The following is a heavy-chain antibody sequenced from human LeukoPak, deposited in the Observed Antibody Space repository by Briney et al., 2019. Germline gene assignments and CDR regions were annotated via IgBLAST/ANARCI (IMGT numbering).Heavy chain of an antibody. CDR3: ARDPRPVAAAGAYFDY. D-gene: IGHD6-13*01. V-gene: IGHV3-21*01. Sequence: GGSLTLSRAASGFTFSSYSMHWLRQAPGKGLEWVSSINSSSSYIYYADSVKGRFTISRDNDKNSLYLQMNSLRAEDTAVYYCARDPRPVAAAGAYFDYWGQGTLVTVSS. CDR1: GFTFSSYS. CDR2: INSSSSYI. J-gene: IGHJ4*02.